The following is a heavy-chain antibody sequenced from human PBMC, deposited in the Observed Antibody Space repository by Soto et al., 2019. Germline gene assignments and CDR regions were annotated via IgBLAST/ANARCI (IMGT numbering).Heavy chain of an antibody. CDR3: AIVLRFLEWSYYGMDV. V-gene: IGHV1-69*06. CDR1: EGTFSSYA. D-gene: IGHD3-3*01. CDR2: IIPIFGTA. Sequence: SVKVSCKASEGTFSSYAISWVRQAPGQGLEWMGGIIPIFGTANYAQKFQGRVTITADKSTSTAYMELSSLRSEDTAVYYCAIVLRFLEWSYYGMDVWGQGTTVTVSS. J-gene: IGHJ6*02.